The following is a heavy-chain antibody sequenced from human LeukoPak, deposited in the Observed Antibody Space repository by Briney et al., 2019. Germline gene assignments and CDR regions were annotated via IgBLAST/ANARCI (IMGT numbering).Heavy chain of an antibody. V-gene: IGHV3-21*01. J-gene: IGHJ4*02. CDR2: ISSGSKYI. Sequence: GGSLRLSCAASVFTFSSYSMNWVRQAPGKGLEWVSSISSGSKYIYNADSVKGRFTISRDNAKNSLYLQMNSLRVEDTAVYYCARDTKYAFDNWGQGTLVTVSS. CDR1: VFTFSSYS. D-gene: IGHD2-2*01. CDR3: ARDTKYAFDN.